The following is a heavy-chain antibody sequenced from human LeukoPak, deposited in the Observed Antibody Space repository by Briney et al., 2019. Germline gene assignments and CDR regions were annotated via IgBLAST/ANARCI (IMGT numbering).Heavy chain of an antibody. CDR3: ARDKGGGWFGELLIDY. J-gene: IGHJ4*02. V-gene: IGHV1-2*02. CDR2: INPNSGGT. D-gene: IGHD3-10*01. CDR1: GYTFTGYY. Sequence: GASVKVSCKASGYTFTGYYMHWVRQAPGQGLEWMGWINPNSGGTNYAQKFQGRVTMTRDTSISTAYMELSRLRSDDTAAYYCARDKGGGWFGELLIDYWGQGTLVAVSS.